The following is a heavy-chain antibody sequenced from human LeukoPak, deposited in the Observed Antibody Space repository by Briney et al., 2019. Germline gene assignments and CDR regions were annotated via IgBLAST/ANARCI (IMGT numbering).Heavy chain of an antibody. CDR3: ARDHRHEIQYYHMDV. Sequence: PGGSLRLSCAASGFSLSNYGMHWGRQAPGKGLEWVAALLYDVNTKHYADSVKCRVTISRDISKHTFYLQMNSLTAEDTAVYYCARDHRHEIQYYHMDVWGKGTTVAVSS. CDR2: LLYDVNTK. J-gene: IGHJ6*03. V-gene: IGHV3-33*01. D-gene: IGHD1-14*01. CDR1: GFSLSNYG.